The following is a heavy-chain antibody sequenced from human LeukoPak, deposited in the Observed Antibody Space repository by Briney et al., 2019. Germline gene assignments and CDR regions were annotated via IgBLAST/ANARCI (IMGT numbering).Heavy chain of an antibody. J-gene: IGHJ4*02. CDR1: GYTFTSYG. D-gene: IGHD6-13*01. V-gene: IGHV1-18*01. Sequence: ASVKVSCKASGYTFTSYGISWVRQAPGQGREWMGWISAYNGNTNYAQKLQGRVTMTTDTSTSTAYMELRSLRSDDTAVYYCARTDGDSVTYHFDYWGQGTLVTVSS. CDR3: ARTDGDSVTYHFDY. CDR2: ISAYNGNT.